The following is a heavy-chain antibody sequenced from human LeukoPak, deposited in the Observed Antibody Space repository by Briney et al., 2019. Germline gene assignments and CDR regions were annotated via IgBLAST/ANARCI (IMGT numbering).Heavy chain of an antibody. V-gene: IGHV3-21*01. D-gene: IGHD2-15*01. CDR2: ISSSSSYI. CDR3: ARDAVGVYCSGGSCYPT. J-gene: IGHJ5*02. Sequence: GGSLRLSCAASGFTFSSYSMNWVRQAPGKGLEWVSSISSSSSYIYYADSVKGRFTISRDNAKNSLYLQMNSLRAEDTAVYYCARDAVGVYCSGGSCYPTWGQGTLVTVSS. CDR1: GFTFSSYS.